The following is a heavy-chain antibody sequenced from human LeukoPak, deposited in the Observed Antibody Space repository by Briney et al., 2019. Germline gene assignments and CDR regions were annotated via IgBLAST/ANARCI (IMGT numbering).Heavy chain of an antibody. J-gene: IGHJ3*02. V-gene: IGHV3-7*01. CDR2: VKQDGSEK. Sequence: GGSLRLSCAASGFTFSSYRMSWVRQAPGKGLECVANVKQDGSEKYYVDSVKGRFTISRDNAKNSLYLQMNSLRAEDTAVYYCASSYFDSSSHAFDIWGHGTMVTVSS. D-gene: IGHD3-9*01. CDR1: GFTFSSYR. CDR3: ASSYFDSSSHAFDI.